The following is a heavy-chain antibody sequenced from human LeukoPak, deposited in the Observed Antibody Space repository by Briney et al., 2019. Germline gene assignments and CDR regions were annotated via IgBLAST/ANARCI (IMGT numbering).Heavy chain of an antibody. CDR2: ISGSGGST. J-gene: IGHJ5*02. CDR1: GFTFSSYA. Sequence: PGGSLRLSCAASGFTFSSYAMSWVRQAPGKGLEWVSAISGSGGSTYYADSVKGRFTISRDNSKNTLYLQMNSLRAEDTAVYYCTRLRGHDFRFDPWGQGTLVTVSS. CDR3: TRLRGHDFRFDP. V-gene: IGHV3-23*01. D-gene: IGHD3-3*01.